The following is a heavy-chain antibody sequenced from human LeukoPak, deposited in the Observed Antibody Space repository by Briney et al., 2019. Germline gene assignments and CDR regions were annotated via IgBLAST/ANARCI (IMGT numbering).Heavy chain of an antibody. J-gene: IGHJ4*02. Sequence: NPSETLSLTCSVSGVSVTNYYWSWVRQPAGKRLEWIGRNYPTGDTIYNPSLKSRVTMSVDMSKNHLSPKLTSVTAADAAVYYCARDLTARRSFDYWGQGILVSVSS. CDR1: GVSVTNYY. CDR2: NYPTGDT. CDR3: ARDLTARRSFDY. D-gene: IGHD4/OR15-4a*01. V-gene: IGHV4-4*07.